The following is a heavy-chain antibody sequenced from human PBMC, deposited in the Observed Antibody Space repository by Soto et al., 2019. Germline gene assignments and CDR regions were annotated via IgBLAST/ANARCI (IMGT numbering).Heavy chain of an antibody. D-gene: IGHD3-22*01. CDR2: ISSSGSTI. CDR3: SRDEILHGNKVGYSDH. V-gene: IGHV3-11*01. J-gene: IGHJ6*02. CDR1: GLTIRAYY. Sequence: LSLSSKTSGLTIRAYYMTVIPEPSGTGLEWVSYISSSGSTIYYADSVKGRFNIARDNAKNSLDLQMNSLRAEDTAVEDASRDEILHGNKVGYSDHRGPGTTVTLSS.